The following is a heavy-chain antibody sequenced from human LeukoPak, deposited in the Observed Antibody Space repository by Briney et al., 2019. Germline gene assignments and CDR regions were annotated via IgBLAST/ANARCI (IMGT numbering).Heavy chain of an antibody. CDR1: GFTFSSYS. CDR2: ISSSSSYI. CDR3: ARLQGAYTTYDY. D-gene: IGHD2/OR15-2a*01. J-gene: IGHJ4*02. V-gene: IGHV3-21*01. Sequence: PGGSLRLSCAASGFTFSSYSMNWVRQAPGKGLEWVSSISSSSSYIYYADSVKGRFTISRDNAKDSLFLQMNSLRGEDTAVYYCARLQGAYTTYDYWGQGTLVTVSS.